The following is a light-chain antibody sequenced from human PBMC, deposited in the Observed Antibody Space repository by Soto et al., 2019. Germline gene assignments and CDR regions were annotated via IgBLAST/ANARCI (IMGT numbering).Light chain of an antibody. CDR2: YDS. Sequence: SYELTQPPSVSVAPGKTARITCGGNNIGSKSVHWYQQKPGQAPVLVIYYDSDRPSGIPERFSGSNSGNTATLTISRVEAGDEADYYGQVWDSSSDHHVFGGGTHLTVL. CDR3: QVWDSSSDHHV. J-gene: IGLJ2*01. V-gene: IGLV3-21*04. CDR1: NIGSKS.